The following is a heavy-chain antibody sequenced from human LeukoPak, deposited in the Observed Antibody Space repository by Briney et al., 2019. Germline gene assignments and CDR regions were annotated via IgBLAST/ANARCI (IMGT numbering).Heavy chain of an antibody. CDR3: SKDLTTRSIGYFDY. CDR1: EFAFSLYA. CDR2: ISGSGAEI. V-gene: IGHV3-23*01. Sequence: GGSLRLSCAASEFAFSLYAMNWVRQAPGEGPEWVSSISGSGAEIRYADSVKGRLTISRDNSQNTLYLRMNSLRVEDTAIYYCSKDLTTRSIGYFDYWGQGTLVTVSS. J-gene: IGHJ4*02. D-gene: IGHD1-1*01.